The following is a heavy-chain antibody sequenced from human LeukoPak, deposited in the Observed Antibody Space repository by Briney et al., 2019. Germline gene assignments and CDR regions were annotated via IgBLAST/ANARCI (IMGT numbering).Heavy chain of an antibody. D-gene: IGHD5-24*01. J-gene: IGHJ4*02. Sequence: GESLKISCKGSGYSFTGYWIGWVRQMPGKGLEWMGIIYPGDSDTRYSPSFQGQVTISADQSISTAYLQWSSLKASDTAMYYCARPRGWLQSGNYYFDYWGQGTLVTVSS. CDR1: GYSFTGYW. CDR2: IYPGDSDT. CDR3: ARPRGWLQSGNYYFDY. V-gene: IGHV5-51*01.